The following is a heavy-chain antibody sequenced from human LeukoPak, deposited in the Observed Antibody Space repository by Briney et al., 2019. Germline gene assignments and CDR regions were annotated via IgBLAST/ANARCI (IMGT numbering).Heavy chain of an antibody. Sequence: PSETLSLTCTVSGDSINNNNYYWSWIRQPPGKGLEWIGYIYYSGSTNYNPSLKSRVTISVDTSKNQFSLKLSSVTAADTAVYYCASIWGLAGSNQRRTINKVSWSANDAFDIWGQGTMVTVSS. V-gene: IGHV4-61*05. CDR3: ASIWGLAGSNQRRTINKVSWSANDAFDI. CDR2: IYYSGST. J-gene: IGHJ3*02. D-gene: IGHD3-16*01. CDR1: GDSINNNNYY.